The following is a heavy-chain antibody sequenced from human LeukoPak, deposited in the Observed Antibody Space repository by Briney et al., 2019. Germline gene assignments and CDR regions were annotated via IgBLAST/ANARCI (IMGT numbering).Heavy chain of an antibody. V-gene: IGHV3-23*01. CDR3: ARRSVTTFDY. CDR2: ISGKDGST. D-gene: IGHD4-17*01. Sequence: GGSLRLSCAASGFTFSSYVMSWVRQAPGKGLEWVSLISGKDGSTYYADSVKGRFTISRDNSKNTLYLQMSSLRADDTAVYYCARRSVTTFDYWGQGTLVTVSS. J-gene: IGHJ4*02. CDR1: GFTFSSYV.